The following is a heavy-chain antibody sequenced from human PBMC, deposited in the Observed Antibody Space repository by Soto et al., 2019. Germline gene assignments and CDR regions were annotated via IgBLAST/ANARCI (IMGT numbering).Heavy chain of an antibody. CDR1: GLTISGKKY. Sequence: DVQLVESGGGLIQPGESLRLSCAAFGLTISGKKYVAWVRQAPGKGLEWVSALYDVDGSFYADSVTGRFTTSSDSSKTKVYRQMNDLRPDDTAVYYCATWHEREHAFDVWGQGTTVTISS. CDR2: LYDVDGS. V-gene: IGHV3-53*01. CDR3: ATWHEREHAFDV. J-gene: IGHJ3*01. D-gene: IGHD1-1*01.